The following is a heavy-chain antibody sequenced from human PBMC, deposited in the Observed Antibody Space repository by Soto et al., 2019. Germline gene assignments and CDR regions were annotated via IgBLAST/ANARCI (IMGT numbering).Heavy chain of an antibody. V-gene: IGHV4-59*08. CDR1: GGXISGYY. Sequence: PSETLSLTCTVSGGXISGYYWSWIRQPPGKGLEWIGYIYYSGSANYNPSLKSRVTISVDTSKNQFSLKLSSVTAADTAVYYCARVYCSSTSCSRKNFDYWGQGTLVTVSS. J-gene: IGHJ4*02. CDR2: IYYSGSA. CDR3: ARVYCSSTSCSRKNFDY. D-gene: IGHD2-2*01.